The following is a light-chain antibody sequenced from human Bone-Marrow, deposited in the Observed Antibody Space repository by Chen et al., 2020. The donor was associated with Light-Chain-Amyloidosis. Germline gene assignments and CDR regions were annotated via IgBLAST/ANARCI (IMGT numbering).Light chain of an antibody. V-gene: IGLV3-25*03. CDR2: RDT. Sequence: SSELTQPPSVSVSPGQTARLTCSGDDLPTKYAYWYQQKPGQAPVLVIHRDTERPSGISARFSGSSSGTTTTLTISGVQAEDEADYHCQSADSSGTYEVIFGGGTKLTVL. CDR3: QSADSSGTYEVI. CDR1: DLPTKY. J-gene: IGLJ2*01.